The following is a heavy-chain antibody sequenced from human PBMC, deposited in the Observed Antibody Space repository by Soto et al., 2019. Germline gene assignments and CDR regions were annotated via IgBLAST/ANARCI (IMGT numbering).Heavy chain of an antibody. J-gene: IGHJ4*02. CDR3: ASMSIAALDY. V-gene: IGHV1-69*13. D-gene: IGHD6-6*01. CDR2: IIPIFGTA. CDR1: GVTFSSYA. Sequence: SLKVSGNASGVTFSSYAISWVRQAPGQGLEWMGGIIPIFGTANYAQKFQGRVTTTADESTSTAYMELSSLRSEDTAVYYCASMSIAALDYWGQGTLVTVS.